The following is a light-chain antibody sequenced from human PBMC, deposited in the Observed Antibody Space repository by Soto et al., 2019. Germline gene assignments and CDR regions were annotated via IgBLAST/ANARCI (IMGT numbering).Light chain of an antibody. CDR2: KAS. CDR1: SSDVGGYDY. CDR3: SSYTSGSTLDV. V-gene: IGLV2-14*01. Sequence: QSALTQPASVSGSPGQSITISCTGTSSDVGGYDYVSWYQQHPGKAPRLMIYKASNRPSGVSHRFSGSRSGNTASPTISGLQAEDVADYYCSSYTSGSTLDVFGTGTKVTVL. J-gene: IGLJ1*01.